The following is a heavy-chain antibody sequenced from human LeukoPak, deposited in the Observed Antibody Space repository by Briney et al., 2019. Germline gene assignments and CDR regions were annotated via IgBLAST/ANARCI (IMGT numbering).Heavy chain of an antibody. CDR1: GGSISSGDSY. CDR2: MYYSGST. V-gene: IGHV4-30-4*01. D-gene: IGHD3-22*01. CDR3: ARPYYYDSRIDP. Sequence: SETLSLTSTVPGGSISSGDSYWGWIRHPPGKGLEWIGYMYYSGSTYYNPSLKSRVTISVDTSKNQFSLKLSSVTAADTAVYYCARPYYYDSRIDPWGQGTLVTVSS. J-gene: IGHJ5*02.